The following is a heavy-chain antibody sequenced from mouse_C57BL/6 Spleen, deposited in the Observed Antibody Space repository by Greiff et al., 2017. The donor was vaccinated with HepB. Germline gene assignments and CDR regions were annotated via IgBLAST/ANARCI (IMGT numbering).Heavy chain of an antibody. CDR2: INPNNGGT. CDR3: ARSFGYYEDWFAY. V-gene: IGHV1-22*01. D-gene: IGHD2-3*01. Sequence: VQLQQSGPELVKPGASVKMSCKASGYTFTDYNMHWVKQSHGKSLEWIGYINPNNGGTSYNQKFKGKATLTVNKSSSTAYMELRSLTSEDSAVYYCARSFGYYEDWFAYWGQGTLVTVSA. CDR1: GYTFTDYN. J-gene: IGHJ3*01.